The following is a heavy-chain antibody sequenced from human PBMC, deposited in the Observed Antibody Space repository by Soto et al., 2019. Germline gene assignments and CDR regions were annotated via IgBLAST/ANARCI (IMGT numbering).Heavy chain of an antibody. D-gene: IGHD2-2*02. Sequence: EVPLVESGGGLVQPGGSLRLSCAASGFTFSSYSMNWVRQAPGKGLEWVSYISSSSSTIYYADSVKGRFTISRDNAKNSLYLQMNSLRDEDTAVYYCARDDCSSTSCYNWYFDLWGRGTLVTVSS. CDR2: ISSSSSTI. CDR3: ARDDCSSTSCYNWYFDL. J-gene: IGHJ2*01. V-gene: IGHV3-48*02. CDR1: GFTFSSYS.